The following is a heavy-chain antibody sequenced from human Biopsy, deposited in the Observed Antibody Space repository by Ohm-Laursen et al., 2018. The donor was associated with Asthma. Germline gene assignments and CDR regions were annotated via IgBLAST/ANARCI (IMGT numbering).Heavy chain of an antibody. CDR3: ATPLHTTGMTSMGRYAFDI. V-gene: IGHV5-51*07. D-gene: IGHD1-1*01. J-gene: IGHJ3*02. CDR2: FFPANSQH. Sequence: ESLKTSCKASGYPFSDSWFGWVHQLSGQGLEWMGIFFPANSQHKYSTSFQAQATISADNSLTTASLQWSSLKASDTAMYYCATPLHTTGMTSMGRYAFDIWGQGTMVTVSS. CDR1: GYPFSDSW.